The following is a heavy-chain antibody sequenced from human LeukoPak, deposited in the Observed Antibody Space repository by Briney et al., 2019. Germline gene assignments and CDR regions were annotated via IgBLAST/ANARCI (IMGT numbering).Heavy chain of an antibody. Sequence: PGGSLRLSCEASGFSFSRHWMPWVRQAPGKGLVWVSRISDDGSYTANVDSVEGRFITSRDNVRNTLYLHMNGLRAEDTAVYYCASFGISWGSAYWGQGTLVTVSS. CDR2: ISDDGSYT. CDR3: ASFGISWGSAY. D-gene: IGHD7-27*01. J-gene: IGHJ4*02. CDR1: GFSFSRHW. V-gene: IGHV3-74*03.